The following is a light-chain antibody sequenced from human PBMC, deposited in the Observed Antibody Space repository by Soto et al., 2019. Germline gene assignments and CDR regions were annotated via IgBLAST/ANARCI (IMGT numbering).Light chain of an antibody. CDR2: GAF. Sequence: EIVLTQSPGTLSSSPGERATLSCRASQSVSSIYLTWYQQKPGQAPRLLIYGAFNRATGIPDRFSGSGSGTDFTLTISGLEPEDFAVYYCQQYGDSVTFGGGTKVEIK. V-gene: IGKV3-20*01. J-gene: IGKJ4*01. CDR1: QSVSSIY. CDR3: QQYGDSVT.